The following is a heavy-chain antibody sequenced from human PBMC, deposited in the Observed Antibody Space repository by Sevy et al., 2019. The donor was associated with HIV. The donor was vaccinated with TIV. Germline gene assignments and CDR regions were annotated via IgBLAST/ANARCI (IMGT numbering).Heavy chain of an antibody. CDR2: IYHSGST. V-gene: IGHV4-30-2*01. D-gene: IGHD2-15*01. Sequence: SETLSLTCAVSGGSISSGGYSWSWIRQPPGKGLEWIGYIYHSGSTYYNPSLKSRVTISVDRSKNHFSLELSSVTAADTAVYYCVRHDSEVAADSYGMDVWGQGTTVTVSS. CDR1: GGSISSGGYS. CDR3: VRHDSEVAADSYGMDV. J-gene: IGHJ6*02.